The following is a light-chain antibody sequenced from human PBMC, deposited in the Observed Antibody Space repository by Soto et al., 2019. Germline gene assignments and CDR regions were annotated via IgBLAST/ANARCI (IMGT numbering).Light chain of an antibody. CDR1: SSNIGAGYD. CDR3: QSYDNSLSGSGV. J-gene: IGLJ1*01. CDR2: GNT. V-gene: IGLV1-40*01. Sequence: QLVLTQPPSVYKAPGQRVTISCTGSSSNIGAGYDVHWYQQLPGTAPKLLIYGNTNRPSGVPERFSGSKSGTSASLSITGLQAEDEADYYCQSYDNSLSGSGVFGTGTKLTVL.